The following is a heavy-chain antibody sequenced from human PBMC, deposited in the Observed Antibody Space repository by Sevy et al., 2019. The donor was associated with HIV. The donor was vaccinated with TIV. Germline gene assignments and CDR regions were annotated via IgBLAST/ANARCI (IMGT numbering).Heavy chain of an antibody. Sequence: GGSLRLSCAASGFTFSSYAMSWVRQAPGKGLEWVSAICGSGGSTYYADSVKGRFTISRDNSKNTLYLQMNSLRAEDTAVYYCAKDPSYHDYGDYERDYWGQGTLVTVSS. J-gene: IGHJ4*02. CDR3: AKDPSYHDYGDYERDY. CDR1: GFTFSSYA. CDR2: ICGSGGST. V-gene: IGHV3-23*01. D-gene: IGHD4-17*01.